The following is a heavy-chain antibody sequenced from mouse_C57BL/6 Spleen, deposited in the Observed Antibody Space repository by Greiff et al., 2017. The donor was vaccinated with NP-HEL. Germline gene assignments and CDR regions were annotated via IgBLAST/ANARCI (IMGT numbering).Heavy chain of an antibody. D-gene: IGHD1-1*01. CDR1: GYTFTDYN. Sequence: EVQLQQSGPELVKPGASVKMSCKASGYTFTDYNMHWVKQSHGKSLEWIGYINPNNGGTSYNQKFKGKATLTVNKSSSTAYMELRSLTSEDSAVYYGARDHYYGSSYNYAMDYWGQGTSVTVSS. CDR2: INPNNGGT. J-gene: IGHJ4*01. V-gene: IGHV1-22*01. CDR3: ARDHYYGSSYNYAMDY.